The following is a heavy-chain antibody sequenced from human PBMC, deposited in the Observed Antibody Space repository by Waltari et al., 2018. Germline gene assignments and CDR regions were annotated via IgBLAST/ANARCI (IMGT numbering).Heavy chain of an antibody. CDR3: ATTGDLYYENSRYGLLGY. V-gene: IGHV1-2*06. J-gene: IGHJ4*02. D-gene: IGHD3-22*01. CDR1: GYSFTDYY. Sequence: QVQLVQSGAEVKKPGASVTVSCKASGYSFTDYYIYWVRQAPGQGLDWMGRINPNNGDTAYAQRFQGSVTMTRDTSISTAYMELSSLTSDDTAVYYCATTGDLYYENSRYGLLGYWGQGTRVTVSS. CDR2: INPNNGDT.